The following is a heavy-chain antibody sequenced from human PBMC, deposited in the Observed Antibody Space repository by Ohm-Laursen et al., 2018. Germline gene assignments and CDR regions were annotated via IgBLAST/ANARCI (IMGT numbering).Heavy chain of an antibody. V-gene: IGHV3-48*03. D-gene: IGHD3-10*01. Sequence: SLRLSCTASGFTLSSYSMNWIRQAPGKGLEWVSYISSSGDTIYNADSVKGRFTISRDNAKNSLYLQINSLRVEDTAVYYCAREDPTGCLDVWGQGTAVTVSS. CDR2: ISSSGDTI. CDR1: GFTLSSYS. J-gene: IGHJ6*02. CDR3: AREDPTGCLDV.